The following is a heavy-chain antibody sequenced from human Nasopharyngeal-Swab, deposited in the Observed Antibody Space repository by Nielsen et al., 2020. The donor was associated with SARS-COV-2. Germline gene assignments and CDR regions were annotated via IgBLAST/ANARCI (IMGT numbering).Heavy chain of an antibody. CDR3: ARPTVVTPPSYYYYYMDV. D-gene: IGHD4-23*01. V-gene: IGHV1-69*01. Sequence: WVRQAPGQGLEWMGGIIPIFGTANYAQKFQGRVTITADESTSTAYMELSSLRSEDTAVYYCARPTVVTPPSYYYYYMDVWGEGTTVTVSS. J-gene: IGHJ6*03. CDR2: IIPIFGTA.